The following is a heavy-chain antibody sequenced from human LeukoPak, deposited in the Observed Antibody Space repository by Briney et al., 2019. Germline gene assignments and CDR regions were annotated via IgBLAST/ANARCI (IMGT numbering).Heavy chain of an antibody. CDR3: ARVMAPDAFDI. D-gene: IGHD2-8*01. CDR2: MNPNSGNT. V-gene: IGHV1-8*01. CDR1: GYTFTSYD. Sequence: ASVKVSCKASGYTFTSYDLNWVRQATGQGLEWMGWMNPNSGNTGYAQKFQGRVTMTRNTSISTDYMELSSLRSEDTAVYYCARVMAPDAFDIWGQGTMVTVSS. J-gene: IGHJ3*02.